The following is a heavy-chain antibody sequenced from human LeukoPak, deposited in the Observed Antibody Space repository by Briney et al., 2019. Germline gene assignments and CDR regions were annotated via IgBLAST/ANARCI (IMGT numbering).Heavy chain of an antibody. V-gene: IGHV3-66*01. D-gene: IGHD2-2*01. CDR2: IYSGGST. Sequence: GGSLRFSCAASGFTVSSNYMSWVRQAPGKGLEWVSVIYSGGSTYYADSVKGRFTISRDNSKNTLYLQMNSLRAEDTAVYYCARGPVPAAASSFDYWGQGTLVTVSS. J-gene: IGHJ4*02. CDR3: ARGPVPAAASSFDY. CDR1: GFTVSSNY.